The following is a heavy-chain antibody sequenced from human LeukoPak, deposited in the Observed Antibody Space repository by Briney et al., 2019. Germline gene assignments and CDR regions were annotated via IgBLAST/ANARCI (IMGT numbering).Heavy chain of an antibody. V-gene: IGHV4-31*03. Sequence: KPSETLSLTCTVSGGSISSGGYYWSWIRQHPGRGLEWIGYIYYSGSTYYNPSLKSRVTISVDTSKNQFSLKPSSVTAADTAVYYCARGRYYYGSGAKAGFDYWGQGTLVTVSS. CDR1: GGSISSGGYY. J-gene: IGHJ4*02. CDR2: IYYSGST. CDR3: ARGRYYYGSGAKAGFDY. D-gene: IGHD3-10*01.